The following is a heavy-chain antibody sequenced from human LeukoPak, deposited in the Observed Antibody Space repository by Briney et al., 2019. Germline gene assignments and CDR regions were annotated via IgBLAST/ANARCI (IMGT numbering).Heavy chain of an antibody. CDR3: AKVSDSSGSKDFDY. D-gene: IGHD6-19*01. V-gene: IGHV3-30*18. J-gene: IGHJ4*02. CDR2: ISYDGPNK. CDR1: GFTFSSYG. Sequence: PGGSLRLSCAASGFTFSSYGMHWVRQAPGKGLEWVAVISYDGPNKYYADSVKGRFTISRDNSKSRLYLQMNSLRAEDTAVYYCAKVSDSSGSKDFDYWGQGTLVTVSS.